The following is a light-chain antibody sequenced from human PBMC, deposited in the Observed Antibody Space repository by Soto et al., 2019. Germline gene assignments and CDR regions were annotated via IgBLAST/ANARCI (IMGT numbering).Light chain of an antibody. V-gene: IGLV2-14*01. CDR2: EVS. CDR3: SSFTGSSTLV. Sequence: QPVLTQPASVSGSPGQSITISCTGTSSDIGLYNYVSWYQQHPGKAPKLIIFEVSNRPSGVSNRVSGSKSGNTASLTISGLQAEDEADYYCSSFTGSSTLVFGSGTKLTVL. J-gene: IGLJ1*01. CDR1: SSDIGLYNY.